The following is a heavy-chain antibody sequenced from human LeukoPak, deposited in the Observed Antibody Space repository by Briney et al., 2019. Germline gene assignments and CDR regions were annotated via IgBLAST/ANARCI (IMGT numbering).Heavy chain of an antibody. D-gene: IGHD3-22*01. CDR1: GFTFSSYS. CDR2: ISSSSSYI. J-gene: IGHJ4*02. CDR3: ARSGYYDSSGYSPNY. V-gene: IGHV3-21*01. Sequence: GGYLRLSCAASGFTFSSYSMNWVRQAPGKGLEWVSSISSSSSYIYYADSVKGRFTISRDNAKNSLYLQMNSLRAEDTAVYCCARSGYYDSSGYSPNYWGQGTLVTVSS.